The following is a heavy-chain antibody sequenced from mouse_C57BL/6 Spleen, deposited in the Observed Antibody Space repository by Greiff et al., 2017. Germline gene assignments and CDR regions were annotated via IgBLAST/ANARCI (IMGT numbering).Heavy chain of an antibody. V-gene: IGHV5-4*03. Sequence: EVKLVESGGGLVKPGGSLKLSCAASGFTFSSYAMSWVRQTPEKRLEWVATISDGGSYTYYPDNVKGRFTISRDNAKNNLYLQMSHLKSEDTAMYYCARADPRFAYWGQGTLVTVSA. J-gene: IGHJ3*01. CDR1: GFTFSSYA. CDR2: ISDGGSYT. CDR3: ARADPRFAY.